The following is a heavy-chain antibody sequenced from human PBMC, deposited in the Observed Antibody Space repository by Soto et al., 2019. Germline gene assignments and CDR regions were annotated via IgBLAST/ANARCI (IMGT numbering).Heavy chain of an antibody. V-gene: IGHV1-3*01. D-gene: IGHD2-2*02. CDR2: INAGNGNT. J-gene: IGHJ4*02. CDR1: GYTFTSYA. CDR3: ATKLTGYCSSTSCYMIDY. Sequence: GASVKVSCKTSGYTFTSYAMHWVRQAPGQRLEWMGWINAGNGNTKYSQKFQGRVTMTEDTSTDTAYMELSSLRSEDTAVYYCATKLTGYCSSTSCYMIDYWGQGTLVTVSS.